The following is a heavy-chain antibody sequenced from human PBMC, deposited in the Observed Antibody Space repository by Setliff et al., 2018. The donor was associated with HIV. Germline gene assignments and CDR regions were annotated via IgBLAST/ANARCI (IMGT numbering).Heavy chain of an antibody. CDR1: GFIFSDYF. CDR3: VRDGGSTSYNFLYYYGMDV. J-gene: IGHJ6*02. CDR2: ISTSGSTI. V-gene: IGHV3-11*04. D-gene: IGHD2-2*01. Sequence: GGSLRLSCAASGFIFSDYFMSWIRQAPGKGLEWISYISTSGSTIYYADSVKGRFTISRDNAKNSLFLQMNSLRAEDTAVYYCVRDGGSTSYNFLYYYGMDVWGQGTTVTVSS.